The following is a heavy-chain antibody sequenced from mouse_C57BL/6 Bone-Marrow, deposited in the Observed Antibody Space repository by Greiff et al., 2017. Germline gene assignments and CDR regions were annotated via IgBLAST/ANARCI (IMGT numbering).Heavy chain of an antibody. V-gene: IGHV5-12*01. CDR2: ISNGGGST. CDR1: GFTFSDYY. CDR3: ASHSYYDYDDWFAY. D-gene: IGHD2-4*01. Sequence: EVQGVESGGGLVQPGGSLKLSCEASGFTFSDYYMYWVRQTPEKRLEWVAYISNGGGSTYYPDTVKGRFTISRDNAKNTLYLQMSRLKSEDTAMYYCASHSYYDYDDWFAYWGQGTLVTVSA. J-gene: IGHJ3*01.